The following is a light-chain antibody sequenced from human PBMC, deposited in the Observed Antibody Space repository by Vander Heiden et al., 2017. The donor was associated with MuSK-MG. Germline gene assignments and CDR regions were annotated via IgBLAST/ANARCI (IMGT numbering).Light chain of an antibody. CDR1: SSNIGSNY. V-gene: IGLV1-47*01. CDR3: AAWDDSLSGRV. J-gene: IGLJ3*02. Sequence: QSVLTQPPSASGTPGQRVTISCSGSSSNIGSNYVYWYQQLPGTAPKLLIYRNNQRPSGVPDRFSGPKSGTSASLAISGLRSEDEADYYCAAWDDSLSGRVFGGGTKLTVL. CDR2: RNN.